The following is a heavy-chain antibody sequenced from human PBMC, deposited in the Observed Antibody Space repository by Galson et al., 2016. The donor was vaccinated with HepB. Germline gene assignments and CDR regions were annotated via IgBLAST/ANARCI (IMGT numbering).Heavy chain of an antibody. J-gene: IGHJ4*02. Sequence: SLRLSCAASGFTFSDYYMSWIRQAPGKGLEWVSYISGSGNNIYYADSVKGRFTISRDNAKNSLDLQMNSLRVEDTAVYYCARANRRWDLDYWGQGTLVTVSS. CDR1: GFTFSDYY. CDR3: ARANRRWDLDY. V-gene: IGHV3-11*01. CDR2: ISGSGNNI. D-gene: IGHD1-26*01.